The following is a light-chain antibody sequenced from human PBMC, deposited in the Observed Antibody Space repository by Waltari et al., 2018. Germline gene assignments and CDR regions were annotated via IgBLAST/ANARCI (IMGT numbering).Light chain of an antibody. CDR2: QDN. CDR3: QAWDSSTLV. V-gene: IGLV3-1*01. Sequence: SYELSQPPSMSVSPGQTASIPCSGDKLGDKYASWYHQKPGQFPVLVIFQDNKRPSGIPERFSGSNSGNTATLTISGTQAMDEADYYCQAWDSSTLVFGGGTKLTVL. J-gene: IGLJ2*01. CDR1: KLGDKY.